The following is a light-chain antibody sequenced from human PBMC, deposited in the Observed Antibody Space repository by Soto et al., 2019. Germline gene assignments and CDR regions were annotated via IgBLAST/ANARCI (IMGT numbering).Light chain of an antibody. CDR2: SAS. Sequence: DIQMTQSPSSLPASVGDRVTITCRASQNIRSYLNWYQHKPGQAPKLLIYSASTLQSGVPARFSGSGAWTDFTLTISSLQPEDFATYYCQQSYSAPRTFGPGTKLDIK. CDR3: QQSYSAPRT. V-gene: IGKV1-39*01. J-gene: IGKJ3*01. CDR1: QNIRSY.